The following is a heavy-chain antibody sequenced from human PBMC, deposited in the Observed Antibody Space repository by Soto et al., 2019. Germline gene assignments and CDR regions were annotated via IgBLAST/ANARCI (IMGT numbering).Heavy chain of an antibody. V-gene: IGHV4-38-2*01. J-gene: IGHJ4*02. CDR1: GYSISSGYY. CDR2: IYHSGRT. D-gene: IGHD1-26*01. CDR3: ATTSGSLPY. Sequence: SETLSLTCAVSGYSISSGYYWGWIRQPPGKGLEWIGSIYHSGRTYYNPSLKSRLTISLDTSKNQFSLKLTSVTAADTALYFCATTSGSLPYWGQGTLVTVSS.